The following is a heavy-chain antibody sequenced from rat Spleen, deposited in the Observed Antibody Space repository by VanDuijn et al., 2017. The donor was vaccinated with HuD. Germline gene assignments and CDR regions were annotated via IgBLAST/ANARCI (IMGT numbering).Heavy chain of an antibody. CDR1: GFTFSDYY. CDR2: ISPSGGST. D-gene: IGHD1-1*01. CDR3: ATDKTVAYYWYFDF. J-gene: IGHJ1*01. V-gene: IGHV5-27*01. Sequence: EVQLVESDGGLVQPGRSLKLSCAASGFTFSDYYMAWVRQAPTKGLEWVASISPSGGSTYYRDSVKGRFTISRDNAKSTLYLQMDSLRSEDTATYYCATDKTVAYYWYFDFWGPGTMVTVSS.